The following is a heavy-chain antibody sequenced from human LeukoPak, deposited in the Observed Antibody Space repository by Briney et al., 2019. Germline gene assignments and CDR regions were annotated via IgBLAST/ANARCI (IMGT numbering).Heavy chain of an antibody. CDR3: ARSGSPRYCSSTSCYRYYYYMDV. CDR2: ISGSGGST. Sequence: GGSLRLSCAASGFTFSSYAMSWVRQAPGKGLEWVSAISGSGGSTYYADSVKGRFTISRDNAKNSPYLQMNSLRAEDTAVYYCARSGSPRYCSSTSCYRYYYYMDVWGKGTTVTVSS. J-gene: IGHJ6*03. D-gene: IGHD2-2*02. CDR1: GFTFSSYA. V-gene: IGHV3-23*01.